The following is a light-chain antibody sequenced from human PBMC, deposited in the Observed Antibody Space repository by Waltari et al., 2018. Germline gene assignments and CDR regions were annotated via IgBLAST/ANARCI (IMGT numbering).Light chain of an antibody. CDR2: KVT. V-gene: IGLV2-14*01. CDR1: SNDVGAPHL. Sequence: QSALTQPASVSGSLGQSIPIPCAGTSNDVGAPHLFSWYQQYPGRAPKLVIYKVTNRPSGISSRFSGSKSGNTASLTISGLQSEDEAEYFCSSYSTTFTVLFGGGTKVTV. CDR3: SSYSTTFTVL. J-gene: IGLJ3*02.